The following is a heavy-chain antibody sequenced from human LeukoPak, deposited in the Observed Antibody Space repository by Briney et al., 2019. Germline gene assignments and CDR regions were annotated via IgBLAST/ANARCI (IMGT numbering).Heavy chain of an antibody. D-gene: IGHD2-15*01. Sequence: GGSLRLSCAASGFSFRNYWMGWVRQAPGKGLEGVANTKPDGSAEYYADSVRGRFSTSGDNANNLLYLQMNSLRAEDTAVYYCARDGGLHTNFDYWGQGTLVTVSS. CDR2: TKPDGSAE. CDR3: ARDGGLHTNFDY. V-gene: IGHV3-7*01. CDR1: GFSFRNYW. J-gene: IGHJ4*02.